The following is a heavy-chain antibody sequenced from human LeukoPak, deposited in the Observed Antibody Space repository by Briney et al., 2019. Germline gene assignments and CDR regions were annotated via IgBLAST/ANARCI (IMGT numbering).Heavy chain of an antibody. Sequence: PGGSLRLSCAASGFTVSSNYMSWVRQAPGKGLEWVSVIYSGGSTYYADSVKGRFTISRDNSKNTLYLQMNSLRAEDTAVYYCARDDVYSSGRPKGTDYWGQGTLVTVSS. D-gene: IGHD6-19*01. CDR2: IYSGGST. J-gene: IGHJ4*02. CDR1: GFTVSSNY. V-gene: IGHV3-66*02. CDR3: ARDDVYSSGRPKGTDY.